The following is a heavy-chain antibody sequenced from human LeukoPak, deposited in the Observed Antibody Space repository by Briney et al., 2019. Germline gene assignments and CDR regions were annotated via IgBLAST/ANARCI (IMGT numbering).Heavy chain of an antibody. D-gene: IGHD1-26*01. CDR3: ARQNSGSYYGLDY. V-gene: IGHV4-59*08. CDR2: IYYSGST. J-gene: IGHJ4*02. Sequence: SETLSLTCTVSGGSISSYYWSWIRQPPGKGQEGIGYIYYSGSTNYNPSLKSRVAISVDTSKNQFSLKLSSVTAADTAVYYCARQNSGSYYGLDYWGQGTLVTVSS. CDR1: GGSISSYY.